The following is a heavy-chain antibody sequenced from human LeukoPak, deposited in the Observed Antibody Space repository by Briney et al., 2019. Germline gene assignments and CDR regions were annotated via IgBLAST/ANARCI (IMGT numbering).Heavy chain of an antibody. CDR3: ARQPLRYSSSSTEYNWFDP. V-gene: IGHV4-59*08. CDR1: GGSISSYY. CDR2: IYYSGST. Sequence: PSETLSLTCTVSGGSISSYYWSWIRQPPGKGLEWIGYIYYSGSTNYNPSLKSRVTISVDTSKNQFSLKLSSVTAADTAVYYCARQPLRYSSSSTEYNWFDPWGQGTLVTVSS. D-gene: IGHD6-13*01. J-gene: IGHJ5*02.